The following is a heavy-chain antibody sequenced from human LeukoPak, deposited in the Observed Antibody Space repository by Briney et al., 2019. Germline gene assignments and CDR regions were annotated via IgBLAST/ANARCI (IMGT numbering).Heavy chain of an antibody. J-gene: IGHJ4*02. V-gene: IGHV1-2*02. CDR1: GYTFTGYY. Sequence: ASVKVSCKASGYTFTGYYMHWVRQAPGQGLEWVGWINPNSGGTNYAQKFQGRVTMTRDTSISTAYMELSRLRSDDTAVYYCARDMRRVLRFYYDYWGQGTLVTVSS. D-gene: IGHD3-3*01. CDR3: ARDMRRVLRFYYDY. CDR2: INPNSGGT.